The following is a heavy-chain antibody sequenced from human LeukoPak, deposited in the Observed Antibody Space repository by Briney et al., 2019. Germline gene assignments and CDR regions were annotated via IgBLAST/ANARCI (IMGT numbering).Heavy chain of an antibody. J-gene: IGHJ4*02. Sequence: GGSLRLSCAASGFTFSSYAMSWVRQAPGKGLEWVSGISGRGGTTYYADSVKGRFTISRDNSKNTLYLQMNSLRAEDTAVYYCAKGRDGYNNLFDYWGQGTLVTVSS. D-gene: IGHD5-12*01. V-gene: IGHV3-23*01. CDR2: ISGRGGTT. CDR1: GFTFSSYA. CDR3: AKGRDGYNNLFDY.